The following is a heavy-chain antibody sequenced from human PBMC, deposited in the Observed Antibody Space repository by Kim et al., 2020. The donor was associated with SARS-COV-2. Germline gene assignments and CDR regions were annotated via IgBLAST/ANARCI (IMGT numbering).Heavy chain of an antibody. V-gene: IGHV3-74*03. CDR1: GFTFSSHW. CDR2: INSDGSIT. Sequence: GGSLRLSCAASGFTFSSHWMHWVRQAPGRGLEWVSRINSDGSITTYGDSMKGRFTTYRYNAQNTLYLQMHSLRAEDTAVYFCARRFYVLGSNDYWGHGTLVTGSS. CDR3: ARRFYVLGSNDY. D-gene: IGHD1-26*01. J-gene: IGHJ4*01.